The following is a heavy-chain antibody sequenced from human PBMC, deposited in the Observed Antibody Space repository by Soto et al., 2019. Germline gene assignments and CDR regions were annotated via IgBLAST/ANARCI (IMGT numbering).Heavy chain of an antibody. V-gene: IGHV1-8*01. Sequence: QVQLVQSGAEVKKPGASVKVSCKASGYTFTSYDINWVRQATGQGLEWMGWMNPNSGNTGYAQKFQGRFTITRNTCISTGYMGLSSLRSEDTAVYYCARGPINLLLYHYYYYMDVWGKGTTVTVSS. CDR3: ARGPINLLLYHYYYYMDV. D-gene: IGHD2-2*02. CDR2: MNPNSGNT. CDR1: GYTFTSYD. J-gene: IGHJ6*03.